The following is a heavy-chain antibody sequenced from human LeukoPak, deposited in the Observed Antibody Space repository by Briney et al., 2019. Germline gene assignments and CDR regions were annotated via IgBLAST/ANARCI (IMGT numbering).Heavy chain of an antibody. CDR3: AIITSGQPFGP. CDR1: GGSISSSGHY. D-gene: IGHD6-19*01. Sequence: SETLSLTCTVSGGSISSSGHYWGWVRQPPGKGLEWMGTISYSGSTFYNPSLKSRVTISMDTSKNQFSLKLSSVTAADTAVYYCAIITSGQPFGPWGQGTLVTVSS. J-gene: IGHJ5*02. V-gene: IGHV4-39*07. CDR2: ISYSGST.